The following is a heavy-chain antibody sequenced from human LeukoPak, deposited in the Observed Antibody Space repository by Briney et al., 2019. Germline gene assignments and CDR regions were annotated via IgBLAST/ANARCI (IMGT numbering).Heavy chain of an antibody. CDR3: SVLAVANAEYFQH. D-gene: IGHD6-19*01. J-gene: IGHJ1*01. V-gene: IGHV1-3*01. CDR1: GYTFTSYA. CDR2: INAGNGNT. Sequence: ASVKVSCKASGYTFTSYAMHWVRQAPGQRLEWMGWINAGNGNTKYSQKFQGRVTITRDTSASTAYMELSSLSSEDTAVYYCSVLAVANAEYFQHWGQGTLVTVSS.